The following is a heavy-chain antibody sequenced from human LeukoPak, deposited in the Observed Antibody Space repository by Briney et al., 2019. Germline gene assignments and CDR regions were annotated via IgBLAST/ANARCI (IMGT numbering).Heavy chain of an antibody. V-gene: IGHV1-2*02. CDR3: ARAGLPATAWDPASIDY. CDR1: GYTFTGYY. Sequence: GASVKVSCKASGYTFTGYYMHWVRQAPGQGLEWMGWINPNSGGTNYAQKFQGRVTMTRDTSISTAYMELSRLRSDDTAVYYCARAGLPATAWDPASIDYWGQGTLVTVSS. J-gene: IGHJ4*02. CDR2: INPNSGGT. D-gene: IGHD2-2*01.